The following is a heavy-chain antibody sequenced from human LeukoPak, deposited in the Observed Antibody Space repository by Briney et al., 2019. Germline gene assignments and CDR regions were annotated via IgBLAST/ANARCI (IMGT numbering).Heavy chain of an antibody. J-gene: IGHJ4*02. Sequence: PGGSLRLSCAASGFTFSSHWMTWVRQAPGKGLEWVAFLRFDGSSKYYVDSVKGRFTVSRDNPKNTLYLQMNSLRTEDTAVYFCAKTGERGEYYFDYWGQGTLVTVSS. D-gene: IGHD3-16*01. CDR3: AKTGERGEYYFDY. V-gene: IGHV3-30*02. CDR1: GFTFSSHW. CDR2: LRFDGSSK.